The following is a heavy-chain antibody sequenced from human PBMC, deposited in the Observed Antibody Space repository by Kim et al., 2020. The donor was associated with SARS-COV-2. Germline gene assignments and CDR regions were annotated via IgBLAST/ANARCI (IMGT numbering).Heavy chain of an antibody. D-gene: IGHD6-19*01. CDR2: IIPIFGTA. Sequence: SVKVSCKASGGTFSSYAISWVRQAPGQGLEWMGGIIPIFGTANYAQKFQGRVTITADESTSTAYMELSSLRSEDTAVYYCASSGELDPRGSGWTFDYWGQGTLVTVSS. V-gene: IGHV1-69*13. CDR3: ASSGELDPRGSGWTFDY. CDR1: GGTFSSYA. J-gene: IGHJ4*02.